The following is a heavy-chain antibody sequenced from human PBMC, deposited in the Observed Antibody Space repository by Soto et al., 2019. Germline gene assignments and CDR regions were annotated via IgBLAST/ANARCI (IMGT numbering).Heavy chain of an antibody. CDR2: INHRGST. J-gene: IGHJ4*02. V-gene: IGHV4-34*01. Sequence: QVQLQQWGAGLLKPSETLSLPCAVYGGAFSGYYWSWILPPPGKGLEWIGEINHRGSTNYNPSLKSRVTISVDTSKNQFSLKLSSVTAADTAVYYCARPEPGDYWGQGTLVTVSS. CDR1: GGAFSGYY. CDR3: ARPEPGDY.